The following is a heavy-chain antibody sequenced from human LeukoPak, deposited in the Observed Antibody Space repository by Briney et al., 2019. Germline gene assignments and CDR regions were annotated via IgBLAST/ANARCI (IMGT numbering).Heavy chain of an antibody. CDR3: AKDMGPSILTGYDAFDI. Sequence: GGSLRLSCAASGFTFDDYAMHWVRQAPGKGLEWVSGISWNSGSIGYADSVKGRFTISRDNAKNSLYLQMNSLRAEDTALYYCAKDMGPSILTGYDAFDIWGQGTMVTVSS. J-gene: IGHJ3*02. D-gene: IGHD3-9*01. V-gene: IGHV3-9*01. CDR2: ISWNSGSI. CDR1: GFTFDDYA.